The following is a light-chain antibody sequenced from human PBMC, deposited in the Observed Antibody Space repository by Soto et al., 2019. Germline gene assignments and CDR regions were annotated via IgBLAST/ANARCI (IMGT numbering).Light chain of an antibody. CDR2: KAS. J-gene: IGKJ1*01. CDR3: QQYKSYSWT. CDR1: QSISTW. V-gene: IGKV1-5*03. Sequence: DIQMTQYPSTLSASVGDRVTITCRASQSISTWLAWYQQKPGKAPKLLIYKASSLESGVPSSFSGSGSGTEFTLTISSLQPEEFATYYCQQYKSYSWTFGQGTKVEIK.